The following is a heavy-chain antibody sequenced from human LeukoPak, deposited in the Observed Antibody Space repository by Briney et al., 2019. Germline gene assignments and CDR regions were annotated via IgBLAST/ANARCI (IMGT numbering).Heavy chain of an antibody. V-gene: IGHV1-2*02. CDR1: GGTFSSYA. Sequence: ASVKVSCKASGGTFSSYAISWVRQAPGQGLEWMGWINPNSGGTNYAQKFQGRVTMTRDTSISTAYMELSRLRSDDTAVYYCARVVPDSSGYYYCYWGQGTLVTVSS. D-gene: IGHD3-22*01. CDR2: INPNSGGT. J-gene: IGHJ4*02. CDR3: ARVVPDSSGYYYCY.